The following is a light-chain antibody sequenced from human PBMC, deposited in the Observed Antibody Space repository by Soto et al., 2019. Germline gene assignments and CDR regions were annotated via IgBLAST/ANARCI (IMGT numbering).Light chain of an antibody. CDR1: SSDVGGYNY. J-gene: IGLJ1*01. CDR3: SSYTSSSTLEV. CDR2: DVS. V-gene: IGLV2-14*01. Sequence: QSALTQPASVSGSPGQSITISCTGTSSDVGGYNYVSWYQQHPGKAPKLMIYDVSNRPSGVSNRFSGSKSGNTASLTISGLQAEXXADYYCSSYTSSSTLEVFGTGTKLT.